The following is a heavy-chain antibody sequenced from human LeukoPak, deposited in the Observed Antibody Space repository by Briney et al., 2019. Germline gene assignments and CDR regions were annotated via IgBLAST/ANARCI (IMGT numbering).Heavy chain of an antibody. CDR1: GYSFCNFG. CDR2: IIAVTGIT. Sequence: GASVKVSCKASGYSFCNFGISWVRQAPGQALEWVAWIIAVTGITNYAQKFQGRVTVTTDTSTSTAYMELRGLRSDDTAVYYCARDNDHGTFQAENYWGPGTLVTVSS. V-gene: IGHV1-18*01. J-gene: IGHJ4*02. D-gene: IGHD1-1*01. CDR3: ARDNDHGTFQAENY.